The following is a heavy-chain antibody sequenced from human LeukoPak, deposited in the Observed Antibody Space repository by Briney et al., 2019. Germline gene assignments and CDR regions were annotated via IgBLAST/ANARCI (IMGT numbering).Heavy chain of an antibody. Sequence: PSGTLSLTCGVSGGSITTTNYWSWVRQSPGRGLEWIGEISLSGYTGFNPSLRGRVTMSLDESKNHLSLTLTSVTAADTAIYYCSRESGPYSPFRHWGQGILVTVTT. CDR2: ISLSGYT. V-gene: IGHV4-4*02. CDR3: SRESGPYSPFRH. D-gene: IGHD1-26*01. CDR1: GGSITTTNY. J-gene: IGHJ4*02.